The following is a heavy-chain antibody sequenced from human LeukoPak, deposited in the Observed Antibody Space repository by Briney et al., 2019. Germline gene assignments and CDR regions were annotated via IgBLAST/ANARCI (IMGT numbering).Heavy chain of an antibody. V-gene: IGHV3-11*05. CDR1: GFTFSDYY. Sequence: GGSLRLSCAASGFTFSDYYMSWIRQAPGKGLEWVSYVSSSSSYTNYADSVKGRFTISRDNAKNSLYLQMNSLRAEDTAVYYCARVIAAAGTRHDAFDIWGQGTMVTVSS. D-gene: IGHD6-13*01. CDR3: ARVIAAAGTRHDAFDI. CDR2: VSSSSSYT. J-gene: IGHJ3*02.